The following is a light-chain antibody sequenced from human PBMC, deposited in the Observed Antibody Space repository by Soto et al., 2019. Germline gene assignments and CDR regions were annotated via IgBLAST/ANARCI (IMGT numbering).Light chain of an antibody. J-gene: IGKJ4*01. CDR2: TAS. CDR1: QGISSL. CDR3: QQANSFPLT. Sequence: IQMTQSPASVSTSVGDRVTITCRASQGISSLLAWYQKNPGKAPNLLIHTASSLQSGVPSRCSGSGPGTDFTLTISSLQPEDFASYYCQQANSFPLTFGGGTKVEIK. V-gene: IGKV1-12*01.